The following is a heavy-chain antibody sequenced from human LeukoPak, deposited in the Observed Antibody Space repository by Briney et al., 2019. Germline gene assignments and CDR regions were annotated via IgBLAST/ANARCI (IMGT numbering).Heavy chain of an antibody. CDR3: ARDGDFDY. CDR1: GFTFSSYS. D-gene: IGHD3-16*01. V-gene: IGHV3-48*01. Sequence: GGSLRLSCAASGFTFSSYSMNWVHQAPGKGLEWVSYISSSSSTIYYADSVKGRFTISRDNAKNSLYLQMNSLRAEDTAVYYCARDGDFDYWGQGTLVTVSS. CDR2: ISSSSSTI. J-gene: IGHJ4*02.